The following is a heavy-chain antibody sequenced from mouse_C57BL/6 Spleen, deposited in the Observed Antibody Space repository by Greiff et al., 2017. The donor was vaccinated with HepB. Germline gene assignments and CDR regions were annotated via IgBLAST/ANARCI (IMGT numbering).Heavy chain of an antibody. CDR2: IYPGGGYT. CDR1: GYTFTNYW. V-gene: IGHV1-63*01. Sequence: QVQLQQSGAELVRPGTSVKMSCKASGYTFTNYWIGWAKQRPGHGLEWIGDIYPGGGYTNYNEKFKGKATLTADKSSSTAYMQFSSLTSEDSAIYYCARIYYGLYYAMDYWGQGTSVIVSS. D-gene: IGHD2-1*01. CDR3: ARIYYGLYYAMDY. J-gene: IGHJ4*01.